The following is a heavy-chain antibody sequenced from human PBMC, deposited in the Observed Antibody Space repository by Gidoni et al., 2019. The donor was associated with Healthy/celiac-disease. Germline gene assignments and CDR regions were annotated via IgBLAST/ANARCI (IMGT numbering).Heavy chain of an antibody. Sequence: QVQLVQSGAEVKKPGSSVKVSCKASGGTFSSYAIRWVRQAPGQGLEWMGRIIPILGIANYAQKFQGRVTITADKSTSTAYMELSSLRSEDTAVYYCAGEVGRYSSGWYFGYWGQGTLVTVSS. J-gene: IGHJ4*02. CDR2: IIPILGIA. D-gene: IGHD6-19*01. V-gene: IGHV1-69*04. CDR3: AGEVGRYSSGWYFGY. CDR1: GGTFSSYA.